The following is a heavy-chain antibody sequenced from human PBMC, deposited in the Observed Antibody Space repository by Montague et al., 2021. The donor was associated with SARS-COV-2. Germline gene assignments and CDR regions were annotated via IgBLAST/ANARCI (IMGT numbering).Heavy chain of an antibody. V-gene: IGHV3-11*01. Sequence: SLRLSCAASGFTFSDYYMAWIRQAPGKGLEWVSYISDTGTPISYADSVKGRFTISRDKGNNSLYLQLNSLRAEDTAVYYCAGDGGIAAAGIFDPWGQGTLVTVSS. CDR2: ISDTGTPI. J-gene: IGHJ5*02. CDR3: AGDGGIAAAGIFDP. D-gene: IGHD6-13*01. CDR1: GFTFSDYY.